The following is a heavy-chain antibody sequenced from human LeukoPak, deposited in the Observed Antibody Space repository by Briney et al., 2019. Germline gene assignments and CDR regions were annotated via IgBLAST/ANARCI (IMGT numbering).Heavy chain of an antibody. D-gene: IGHD6-13*01. J-gene: IGHJ1*01. Sequence: ASVKVSCKASGYTFTSYDINWVRQAPGQGLEWMGWISAYNGNTNYAQKLQGRVTMTTDTSTSTAYMELRSLRSDDTAVYYCARDSGIAAAGAPQHWGQGTLVTVSS. CDR3: ARDSGIAAAGAPQH. CDR1: GYTFTSYD. CDR2: ISAYNGNT. V-gene: IGHV1-18*01.